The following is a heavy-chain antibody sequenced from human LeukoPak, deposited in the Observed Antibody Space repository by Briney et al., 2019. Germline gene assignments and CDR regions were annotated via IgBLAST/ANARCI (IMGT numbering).Heavy chain of an antibody. D-gene: IGHD3-10*01. CDR2: IYSGGST. CDR3: ARDTDYYGSGRHGYFDH. V-gene: IGHV3-66*01. Sequence: PGGSLRLSCAASGLTISNNFMGWVRQAPGKGLEWVSLIYSGGSTYSADSVKGRFTISRDNSKNTLHLQTNSLRVEDTAVYYCARDTDYYGSGRHGYFDHWGQGTLVTVSS. J-gene: IGHJ1*01. CDR1: GLTISNNF.